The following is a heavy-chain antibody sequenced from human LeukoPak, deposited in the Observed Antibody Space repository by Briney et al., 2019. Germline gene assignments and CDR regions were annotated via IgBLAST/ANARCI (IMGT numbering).Heavy chain of an antibody. CDR1: GFTFSSYW. Sequence: GGSLRLSCAASGFTFSSYWMHWVRQAPGKGLVWVSRINSDGRSTNYADSVKGRFTISRDNAKNTLYLQMSSLRAEDTAMYYCVRDDLYYDTGDYYYASYFQHWGQGTLVTVSS. J-gene: IGHJ1*01. CDR3: VRDDLYYDTGDYYYASYFQH. V-gene: IGHV3-74*01. CDR2: INSDGRST. D-gene: IGHD3-22*01.